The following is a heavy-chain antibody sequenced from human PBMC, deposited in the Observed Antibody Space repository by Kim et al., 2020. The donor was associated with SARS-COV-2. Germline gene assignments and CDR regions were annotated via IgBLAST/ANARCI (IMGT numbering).Heavy chain of an antibody. CDR1: GFTFSDYY. J-gene: IGHJ4*02. D-gene: IGHD3-10*01. CDR2: ISSSSSYT. V-gene: IGHV3-11*03. CDR3: VRPYCYGSGSYEED. Sequence: GGSLRLSCAASGFTFSDYYMSWIRQAPGKGLEWVSYISSSSSYTNYADSVKGRFTISRDNAKNSLYLQMNSLRAEDTAVYYCVRPYCYGSGSYEEDWGQGTLVTVSS.